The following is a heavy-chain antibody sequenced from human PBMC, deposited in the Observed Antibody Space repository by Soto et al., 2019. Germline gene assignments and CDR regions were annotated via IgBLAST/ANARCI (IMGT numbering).Heavy chain of an antibody. V-gene: IGHV1-3*01. CDR3: ARGSRHGEVDY. Sequence: ASVKVSCKASGYTFTSYATHWVRQAPGQRLEWMGWINAGNGNTKYSQKFQGRVTITRDTSASTAYMELSSLRSEDTAVYYCARGSRHGEVDYWGQGTLVTVSS. CDR1: GYTFTSYA. CDR2: INAGNGNT. J-gene: IGHJ4*02.